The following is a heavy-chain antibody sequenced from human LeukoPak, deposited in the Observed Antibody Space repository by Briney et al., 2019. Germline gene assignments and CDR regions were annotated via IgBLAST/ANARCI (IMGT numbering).Heavy chain of an antibody. V-gene: IGHV4-39*07. J-gene: IGHJ3*02. CDR3: ARLFRGVNLDAFDI. Sequence: PSETLSLTCTVSGGSISSSSYYWGWIRQPPGKGLEWIGSIYYSGSTYYNPSLKGRVTISVDTSKNQFSLKLSSVTAADTAVYYCARLFRGVNLDAFDIWGQGTMVTVSS. CDR2: IYYSGST. CDR1: GGSISSSSYY. D-gene: IGHD3-10*01.